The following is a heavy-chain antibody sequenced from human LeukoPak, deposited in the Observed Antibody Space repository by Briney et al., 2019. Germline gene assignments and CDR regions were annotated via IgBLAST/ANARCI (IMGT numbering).Heavy chain of an antibody. CDR2: ITTGRGET. CDR3: ASSGSGSDAFDI. D-gene: IGHD3-22*01. Sequence: ASVKVSCKASGYTFTDYALHWVRQAPGQSLEWMGWITTGRGETRYSQEFQRRITFTRDTSASTVYMDLSDLRSEDTAVYYCASSGSGSDAFDIWGQGTMVTVSS. V-gene: IGHV1-3*03. CDR1: GYTFTDYA. J-gene: IGHJ3*02.